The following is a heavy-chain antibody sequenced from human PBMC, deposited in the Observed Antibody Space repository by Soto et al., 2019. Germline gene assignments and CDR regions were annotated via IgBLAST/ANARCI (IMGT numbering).Heavy chain of an antibody. D-gene: IGHD1-26*01. Sequence: PGESLKISCKGSGYSFTSYWISWVRQMPGKGLEWMGRIDPSDSYTNYSPSFQGHVTISADKSISTAYLQWSSLKASDTAMYYCATHSGSYFHYYYGMDVWGQGTTVTV. CDR3: ATHSGSYFHYYYGMDV. CDR1: GYSFTSYW. V-gene: IGHV5-10-1*01. J-gene: IGHJ6*02. CDR2: IDPSDSYT.